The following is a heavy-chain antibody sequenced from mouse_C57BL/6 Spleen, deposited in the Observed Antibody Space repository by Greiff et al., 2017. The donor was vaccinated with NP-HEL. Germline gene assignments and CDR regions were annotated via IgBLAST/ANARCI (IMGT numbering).Heavy chain of an antibody. V-gene: IGHV1-82*01. CDR1: GYAFSSSW. Sequence: QVQLKESGPELVKPGASVKISCKASGYAFSSSWMNWVKQRPGKGLEWIGRIYPGDGDTNYNGKFKGKATLTADKSSSTAYMQLSSLTSEDSAVYCCARSENWDGVFDVWGTGTTVTVSS. CDR2: IYPGDGDT. CDR3: ARSENWDGVFDV. J-gene: IGHJ1*03. D-gene: IGHD4-1*01.